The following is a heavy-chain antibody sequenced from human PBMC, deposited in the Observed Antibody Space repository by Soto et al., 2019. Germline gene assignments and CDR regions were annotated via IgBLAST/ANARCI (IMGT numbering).Heavy chain of an antibody. Sequence: QVQLVQSGTEVKRPGASVKVSCKTSGYGFRNYGISWVRQAPGQGFEWMGWISTYSGDTDYAQMFQYRITMTADTSTSTIHMELKSLTLGDTAVYYCSRGRDYTDNYGDYWGQGTLVTVSS. CDR1: GYGFRNYG. CDR2: ISTYSGDT. CDR3: SRGRDYTDNYGDY. V-gene: IGHV1-18*01. D-gene: IGHD2-2*02. J-gene: IGHJ4*02.